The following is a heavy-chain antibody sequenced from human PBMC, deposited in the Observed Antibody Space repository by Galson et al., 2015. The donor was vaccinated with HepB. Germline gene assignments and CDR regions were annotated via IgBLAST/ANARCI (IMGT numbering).Heavy chain of an antibody. D-gene: IGHD3-16*01. CDR1: GFTFSTYS. J-gene: IGHJ3*01. V-gene: IGHV3-48*01. CDR2: INGGRTTI. Sequence: SLRLSCAASGFTFSTYSMNWVRQAPGKGLEWVSYINGGRTTIYYADSVRGRVTISRDNAKNSLFLQMNSLRAEDTAVYFGVRVYPVMPVPGGGHAFDLWGQGTMVTVSS. CDR3: VRVYPVMPVPGGGHAFDL.